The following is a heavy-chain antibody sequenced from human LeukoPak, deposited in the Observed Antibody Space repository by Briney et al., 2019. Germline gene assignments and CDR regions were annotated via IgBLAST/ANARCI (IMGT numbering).Heavy chain of an antibody. D-gene: IGHD5-18*01. CDR3: ASRLPGTAMVTDYYYYGMDV. Sequence: ASVKVSCKASGYTFTSYGISWVRQAPGQGLEWMGWISAYNGNTNYAQKLQGRATMTTDTSTSTAYMELRSLRSDDTAVYYCASRLPGTAMVTDYYYYGMDVWGQGTTVTVSS. CDR2: ISAYNGNT. CDR1: GYTFTSYG. V-gene: IGHV1-18*01. J-gene: IGHJ6*02.